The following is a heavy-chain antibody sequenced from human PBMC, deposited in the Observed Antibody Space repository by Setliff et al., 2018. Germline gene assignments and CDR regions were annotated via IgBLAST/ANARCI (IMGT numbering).Heavy chain of an antibody. CDR3: ARDPNGDYVGSFDP. CDR2: IHVSGGTT. J-gene: IGHJ5*02. Sequence: LSCAASGLTFNSYAMSWVRQAPGKGLEWVSSIHVSGGTTYYADSVKGRFTISRDNSRNTLYLQMNSLRAEDTASYYCARDPNGDYVGSFDPWGQGILVTVSS. V-gene: IGHV3-23*01. D-gene: IGHD4-17*01. CDR1: GLTFNSYA.